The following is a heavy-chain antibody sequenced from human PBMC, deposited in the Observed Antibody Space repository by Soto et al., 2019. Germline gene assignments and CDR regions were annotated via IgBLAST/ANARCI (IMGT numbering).Heavy chain of an antibody. CDR2: INHSGST. J-gene: IGHJ4*01. Sequence: SETLSLTCAVYGGSFSGYYWSWIRQPPGKGLEWIGEINHSGSTNYNPSLKSRVTISVDTSKNQFSLKLSSVTAADTAVYYCASLNYDYGRKYFDSWGHGTLVTVSS. V-gene: IGHV4-34*01. CDR1: GGSFSGYY. D-gene: IGHD4-17*01. CDR3: ASLNYDYGRKYFDS.